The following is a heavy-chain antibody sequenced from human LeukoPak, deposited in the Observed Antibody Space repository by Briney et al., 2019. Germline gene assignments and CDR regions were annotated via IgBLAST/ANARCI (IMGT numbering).Heavy chain of an antibody. CDR1: GFTFSSYS. CDR2: ISSSSSTI. Sequence: GGSLRLSCAASGFTFSSYSMNWVRQAPGKGLEWVSYISSSSSTIYYADSVKGRFTISRDNAKNSLYLQMNSLRDEDTAVYYCAREHYFWSGYYTGRGAFDIWGQGTMVTVSS. CDR3: AREHYFWSGYYTGRGAFDI. V-gene: IGHV3-48*02. D-gene: IGHD3-3*01. J-gene: IGHJ3*02.